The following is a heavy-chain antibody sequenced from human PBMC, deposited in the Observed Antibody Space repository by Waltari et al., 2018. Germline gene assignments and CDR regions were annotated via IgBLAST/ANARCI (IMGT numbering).Heavy chain of an antibody. CDR3: ARDRQWLENYYYYGMDV. Sequence: QVQLVESGGGVVQPGRSLRLTCAASGFTFSRYGMPWVSPAPGKGLEWVAVIWYDGSNKYYVDSVKGRFTISRDNSKNTLYLQMNSLRAEDTAVYYCARDRQWLENYYYYGMDVWGQGTTVTVSS. CDR1: GFTFSRYG. J-gene: IGHJ6*02. CDR2: IWYDGSNK. D-gene: IGHD6-19*01. V-gene: IGHV3-33*01.